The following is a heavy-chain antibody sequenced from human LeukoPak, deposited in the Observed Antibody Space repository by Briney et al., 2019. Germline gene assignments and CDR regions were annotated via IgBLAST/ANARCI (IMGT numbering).Heavy chain of an antibody. J-gene: IGHJ4*02. V-gene: IGHV4-59*01. CDR2: IYYSGST. CDR1: GGSISSYY. Sequence: SETLSLTCTVSGGSISSYYWSWIRQPPGKGLEWIGYIYYSGSTNYNPSLKSRVTISVDTSKNQFPLKLSSVTAADTAVYYCARVSSGWNDYYFDYWGQGTLVTVSS. CDR3: ARVSSGWNDYYFDY. D-gene: IGHD6-19*01.